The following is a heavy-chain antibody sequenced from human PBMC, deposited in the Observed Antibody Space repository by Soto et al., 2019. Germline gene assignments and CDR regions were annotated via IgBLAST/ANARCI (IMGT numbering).Heavy chain of an antibody. J-gene: IGHJ6*02. D-gene: IGHD3-3*01. Sequence: QVQLVQSGAEVKKPGSSVKVSCKASGGTFSSYAISWVRQAPGQGLEWMGGIIPIFGTANYAQKFQGRVTITADESTGTAYMELSSLRSEDTAVYYCARDQGAFWSGFGYYGMDVWGQGTTVTVSS. V-gene: IGHV1-69*01. CDR2: IIPIFGTA. CDR1: GGTFSSYA. CDR3: ARDQGAFWSGFGYYGMDV.